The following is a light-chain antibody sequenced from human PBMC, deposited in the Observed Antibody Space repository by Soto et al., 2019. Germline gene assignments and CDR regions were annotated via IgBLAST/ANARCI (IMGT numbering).Light chain of an antibody. J-gene: IGLJ1*01. CDR1: SSDIGHYNY. Sequence: QSALTQPASVSGSPGQSITISCTGTSSDIGHYNYVSWYQQHPGEVPKLLISEVTNRPSGISNRFSGSKSGNTASLTISGLQAEEEADYYCSSYTTTFSQVFGTGTKVTVL. CDR2: EVT. CDR3: SSYTTTFSQV. V-gene: IGLV2-14*01.